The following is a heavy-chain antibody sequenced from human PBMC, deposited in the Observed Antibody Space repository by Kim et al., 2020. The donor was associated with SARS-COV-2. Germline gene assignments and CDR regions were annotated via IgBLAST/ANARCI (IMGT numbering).Heavy chain of an antibody. CDR3: AKDRYCSGGSCYSGGRSYYYYGMDV. Sequence: GGSLRLSCAASGFTFDDYAMHWVRQAPGKGLEWVSGISWNSGSIGYADSVKGRFTISRDNAKNSLYLQMNSLRAEDTALYYCAKDRYCSGGSCYSGGRSYYYYGMDVWGQGTTVTVSS. CDR1: GFTFDDYA. V-gene: IGHV3-9*01. J-gene: IGHJ6*02. D-gene: IGHD2-15*01. CDR2: ISWNSGSI.